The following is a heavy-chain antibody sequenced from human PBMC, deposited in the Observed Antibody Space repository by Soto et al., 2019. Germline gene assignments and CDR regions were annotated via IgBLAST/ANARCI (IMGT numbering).Heavy chain of an antibody. CDR3: AKDGRAVAGQRYNWFDP. CDR2: ISYDGSNK. D-gene: IGHD6-19*01. J-gene: IGHJ5*02. Sequence: GGSLRLSCAASGFTFSSYGMHWVRQAPGKGLEWVAVISYDGSNKYYADSVKGRFTISRDNSKNTLYLQMNSLRAEDTAVYYCAKDGRAVAGQRYNWFDPWGQGTLVTVSS. CDR1: GFTFSSYG. V-gene: IGHV3-30*18.